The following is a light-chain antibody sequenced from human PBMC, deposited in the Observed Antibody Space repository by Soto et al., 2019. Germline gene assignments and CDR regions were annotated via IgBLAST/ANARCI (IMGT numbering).Light chain of an antibody. J-gene: IGKJ4*01. CDR1: QTISSSY. V-gene: IGKV3-20*01. Sequence: EIVLTQSPGTLSLSPGERATLSCRVSQTISSSYLAWYQKKPGQAPRLLISGASSRAPGIPDRFSGSGSGTDFTLTISRLEPEDFAVYYCQRYTSSPLFGGGTTVEIK. CDR2: GAS. CDR3: QRYTSSPL.